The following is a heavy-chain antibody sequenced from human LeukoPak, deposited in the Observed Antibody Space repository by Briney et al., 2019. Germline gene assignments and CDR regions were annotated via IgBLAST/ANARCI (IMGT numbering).Heavy chain of an antibody. Sequence: SETLSLTCTVSGGSISSYYWSWIRQPPGKGLEWIGYIYYSVSTNYNLSLKSRVTISVDTSKNQFSLKLSSVTAADTAVYYCARNDYGDPYYYGMDVWGQGTTVTVSS. CDR2: IYYSVST. CDR1: GGSISSYY. J-gene: IGHJ6*02. CDR3: ARNDYGDPYYYGMDV. D-gene: IGHD4-17*01. V-gene: IGHV4-59*01.